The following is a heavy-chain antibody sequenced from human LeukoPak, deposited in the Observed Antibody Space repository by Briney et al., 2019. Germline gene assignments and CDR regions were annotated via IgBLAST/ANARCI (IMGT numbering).Heavy chain of an antibody. CDR1: GYTLTEFS. J-gene: IGHJ4*02. D-gene: IGHD3-22*01. V-gene: IGHV1-24*01. CDR3: ATVEREYFDTSGYYNY. CDR2: FHPEDGKT. Sequence: ASVKVSCKISGYTLTEFSMHWVRQAPGKGLEWMGGFHPEDGKTIYAQRFQGRLTMTEDTSTDTAYMELSSLRSEDTAVYYCATVEREYFDTSGYYNYWGQGTLVTVSS.